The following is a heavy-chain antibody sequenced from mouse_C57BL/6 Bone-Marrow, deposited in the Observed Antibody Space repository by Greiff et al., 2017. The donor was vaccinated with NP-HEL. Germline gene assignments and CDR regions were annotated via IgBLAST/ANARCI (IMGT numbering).Heavy chain of an antibody. V-gene: IGHV6-3*01. CDR2: IRLKSDNYAT. D-gene: IGHD1-1*01. CDR3: TLTPTDYAMDY. CDR1: GFTFSNYW. J-gene: IGHJ4*01. Sequence: EVQGVESGGGLVQPGGSMKLSCVASGFTFSNYWMNWVRQSPEKGLEWVAQIRLKSDNYATHYAESVKGRFTISRDDSKSSVYLQMNNLRAEDTGIYYCTLTPTDYAMDYWGQGTSVTVSS.